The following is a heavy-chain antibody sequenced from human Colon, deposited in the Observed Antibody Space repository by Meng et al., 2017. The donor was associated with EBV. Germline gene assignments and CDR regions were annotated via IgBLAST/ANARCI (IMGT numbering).Heavy chain of an antibody. CDR1: NGSISSFNW. D-gene: IGHD3-10*01. CDR3: LRGSGGSV. V-gene: IGHV4-4*02. J-gene: IGHJ1*01. Sequence: QLQESGPVLVKPSGTLSLTCAVSNGSISSFNWWSWVRQPPGKGLEWIGQIYHSGSTNYNPSLKNRVTLSLDKSKDQFSLHLTSVTAADTAVYHCLRGSGGSVWGQGTLVTVSS. CDR2: IYHSGST.